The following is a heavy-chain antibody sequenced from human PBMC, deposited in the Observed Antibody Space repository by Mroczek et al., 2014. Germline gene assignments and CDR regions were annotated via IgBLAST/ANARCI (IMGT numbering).Heavy chain of an antibody. CDR2: ISSRGGTI. CDR3: ARGQYSSTWYFDY. CDR1: GFTFSSYS. D-gene: IGHD6-13*01. V-gene: IGHV3-48*02. Sequence: SGFTFSSYSFNWVRPGVQEGAWSGFRYISSRGGTIYYADSVKGRFTISRDNAKNSLFLQMNSLRDEDTAVYFCARGQYSSTWYFDYWGQGALVTVSS. J-gene: IGHJ4*02.